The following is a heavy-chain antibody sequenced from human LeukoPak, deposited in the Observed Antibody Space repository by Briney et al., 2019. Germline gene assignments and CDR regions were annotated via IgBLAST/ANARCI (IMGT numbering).Heavy chain of an antibody. J-gene: IGHJ4*02. Sequence: PSETLSLTCTVSGGSISSYYWSWTRQPPGKGLEWIAYISDIGSINYNPSLKSRVTISLDTSKNQFSLKLSSVTAADTAVYYCAGHHPRNTVDFWGQGTLVTASS. D-gene: IGHD2-8*02. CDR2: ISDIGSI. V-gene: IGHV4-59*08. CDR3: AGHHPRNTVDF. CDR1: GGSISSYY.